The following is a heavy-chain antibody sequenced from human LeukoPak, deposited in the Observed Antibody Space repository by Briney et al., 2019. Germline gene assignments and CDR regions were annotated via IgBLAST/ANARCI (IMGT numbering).Heavy chain of an antibody. CDR3: APAEKQ. V-gene: IGHV3-74*01. Sequence: PGGSLRLSCAASGFTLSRVWMHWVRQAPGKGLVWVSLINSDGSTTNYADSVKGRFTISRDNAKNTLYLQMNSLTAEDTAVYYCAPAEKQWGQGTLVTVSS. CDR1: GFTLSRVW. CDR2: INSDGSTT. J-gene: IGHJ4*02. D-gene: IGHD5-24*01.